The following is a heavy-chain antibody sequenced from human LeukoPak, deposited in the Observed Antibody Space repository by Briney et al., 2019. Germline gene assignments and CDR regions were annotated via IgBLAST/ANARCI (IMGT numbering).Heavy chain of an antibody. D-gene: IGHD2-2*01. CDR1: GFTFSSYG. CDR3: AKDQYRYCSSTSCYVFDY. J-gene: IGHJ4*02. CDR2: ISYDGSNK. Sequence: PGGSLRLSCAASGFTFSSYGMHWVRQAPGEGLEWVAVISYDGSNKYYADSVKGRFTISRDNSKNTLYLQMNSLRAEDTAVYYCAKDQYRYCSSTSCYVFDYWGQGTLVTVSS. V-gene: IGHV3-30*18.